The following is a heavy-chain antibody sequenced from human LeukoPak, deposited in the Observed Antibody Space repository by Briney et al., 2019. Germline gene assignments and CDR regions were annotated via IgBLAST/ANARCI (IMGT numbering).Heavy chain of an antibody. J-gene: IGHJ5*02. CDR2: IYYSGST. CDR1: GRSISSSTYF. CDR3: ARESLTWLQSRTSWFDP. V-gene: IGHV4-39*07. D-gene: IGHD5-24*01. Sequence: SETLSLTCTVSGRSISSSTYFWGWIRQPPGKGLEWIGTIYYSGSTYYNPSLKSRVTISVDSSKNQFSLRLSSVTAADTAVYYCARESLTWLQSRTSWFDPWGQGTLVTVSS.